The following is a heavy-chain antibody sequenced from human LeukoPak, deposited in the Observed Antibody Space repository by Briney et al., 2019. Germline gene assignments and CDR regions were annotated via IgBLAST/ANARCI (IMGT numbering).Heavy chain of an antibody. V-gene: IGHV1-8*01. CDR3: ARTLMTTVTTYYYYMDV. CDR2: MNPNSGNT. CDR1: GYTFTSYD. J-gene: IGHJ6*03. Sequence: GASVKVSCKASGYTFTSYDINWVRQATGQGLEWMGRMNPNSGNTGYAQKFQGRVTMTRDTSISTAYMELSSLTSEDTAVYYCARTLMTTVTTYYYYMDVWGKGTTVTVSS. D-gene: IGHD4-17*01.